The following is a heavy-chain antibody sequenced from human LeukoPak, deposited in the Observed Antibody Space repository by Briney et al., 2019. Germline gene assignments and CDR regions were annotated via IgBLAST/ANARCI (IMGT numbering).Heavy chain of an antibody. Sequence: GGSLRLSCAASGFTVSNNYMNWVRQAPGKGLEWVSLIYSGGSTYYADSVKGRFTISRDNAKNSLFLQMNSLRADDTAVYFCARIGYSSSSFDYWGQGALVTVSS. CDR3: ARIGYSSSSFDY. V-gene: IGHV3-53*01. CDR2: IYSGGST. J-gene: IGHJ4*02. CDR1: GFTVSNNY. D-gene: IGHD6-19*01.